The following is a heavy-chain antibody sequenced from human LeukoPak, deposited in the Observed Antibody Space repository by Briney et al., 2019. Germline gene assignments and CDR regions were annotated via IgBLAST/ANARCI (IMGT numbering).Heavy chain of an antibody. CDR3: ARMSGIAAATYFDY. CDR1: GFTFSNYW. CDR2: IKQDGSEK. D-gene: IGHD6-13*01. Sequence: SGGSLRLSCAASGFTFSNYWMIWVRQAPGKGLEWVGNIKQDGSEKQYADSVRGRFSISRDNAQTSLYLQMNSLRAEDTAVYYCARMSGIAAATYFDYWGQGTLVTVPS. J-gene: IGHJ4*02. V-gene: IGHV3-7*05.